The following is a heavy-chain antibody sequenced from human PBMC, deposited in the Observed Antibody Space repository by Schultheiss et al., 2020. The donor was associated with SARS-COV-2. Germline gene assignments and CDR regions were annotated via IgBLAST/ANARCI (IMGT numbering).Heavy chain of an antibody. J-gene: IGHJ4*02. Sequence: SQTLSLTCTVSGGSISSYYWSWIRQPPGKGLEWIGYIYHSGSTYYNPSLKSRVTISVDKSKNQFSLKLSSVTAADTAVYYCARGKNQGYSYGYGGRYYFDYWGQGTLVTVSS. CDR2: IYHSGST. CDR3: ARGKNQGYSYGYGGRYYFDY. CDR1: GGSISSYY. D-gene: IGHD5-18*01. V-gene: IGHV4-59*12.